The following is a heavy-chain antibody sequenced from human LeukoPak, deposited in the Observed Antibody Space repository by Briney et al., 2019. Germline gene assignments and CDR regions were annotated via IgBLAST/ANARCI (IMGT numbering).Heavy chain of an antibody. V-gene: IGHV4-4*07. Sequence: KPSETLSLTCSVSGGSISGYYWSWIRQPAGKGLEWIGRIYSSGSTNYNPSLKSRVTMSVDTSKKQFSLKLSSVTAADTALYYCARDHDYWGQGTLVTVSS. CDR1: GGSISGYY. CDR2: IYSSGST. J-gene: IGHJ4*02. CDR3: ARDHDY.